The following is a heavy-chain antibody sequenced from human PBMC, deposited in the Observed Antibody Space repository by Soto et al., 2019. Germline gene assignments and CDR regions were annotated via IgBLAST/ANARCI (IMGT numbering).Heavy chain of an antibody. V-gene: IGHV1-18*01. J-gene: IGHJ3*01. CDR3: ARVLGYRRSRWRHSAFHC. CDR2: ISAYNGNT. CDR1: GYTFTGYG. Sequence: SVEVSCKASGYTFTGYGISWVRQAPGQGLEWMGWISAYNGNTNYAQKLQGRVTMTTDTSTSTAYMELRSLRSDDTAVYYCARVLGYRRSRWRHSAFHCWGQATRVTVSS. D-gene: IGHD6-13*01.